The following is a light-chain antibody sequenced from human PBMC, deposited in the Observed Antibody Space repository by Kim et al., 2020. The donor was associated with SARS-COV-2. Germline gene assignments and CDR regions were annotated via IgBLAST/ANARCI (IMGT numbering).Light chain of an antibody. Sequence: GSPGEGATLSCRASQSVRSNLAWYQQKPGQAPRPLIYDASKRATGIPARFSGSGSGTEFTLTISSLQSEDFAVYYCQHYNNWPLTFGGGTKVDIK. V-gene: IGKV3D-15*01. CDR3: QHYNNWPLT. CDR2: DAS. J-gene: IGKJ4*01. CDR1: QSVRSN.